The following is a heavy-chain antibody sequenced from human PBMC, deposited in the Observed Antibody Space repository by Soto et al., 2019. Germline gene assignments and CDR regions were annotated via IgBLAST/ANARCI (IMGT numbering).Heavy chain of an antibody. CDR2: VDYTGCT. D-gene: IGHD6-19*01. CDR3: ARSGAGSGWL. J-gene: IGHJ4*02. V-gene: IGHV4-61*01. Sequence: QVQLQESGPGLVKPSETLSLTCTVSGGSVSSGHCYWSWGRQPPGKGLEWIGFVDYTGCTKYKSSLESGVPISIDTSKHQFSLKLTSVTAADTAVYYCARSGAGSGWLGGQGTLVTVSS. CDR1: GGSVSSGHCY.